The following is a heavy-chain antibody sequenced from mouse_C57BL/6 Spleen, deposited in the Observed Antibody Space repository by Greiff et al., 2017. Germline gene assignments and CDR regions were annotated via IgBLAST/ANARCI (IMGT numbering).Heavy chain of an antibody. CDR2: ISSGSSTI. Sequence: EVKLMESGGGLVKPGGSLKLSCAASGFTFSDYGMHWVRQAPEKGLEWVAYISSGSSTIYYADTVKGRFTISRDNAKNTLFLQMPSLRSEDTAMYYCARNGYYFDYWGQGTTLTVSS. D-gene: IGHD2-2*01. V-gene: IGHV5-17*01. CDR3: ARNGYYFDY. J-gene: IGHJ2*01. CDR1: GFTFSDYG.